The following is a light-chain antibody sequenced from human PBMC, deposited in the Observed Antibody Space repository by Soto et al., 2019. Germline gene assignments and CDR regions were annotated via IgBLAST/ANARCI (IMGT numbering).Light chain of an antibody. CDR1: QSVLYSSNNKNY. V-gene: IGKV4-1*01. CDR3: QQYYSTPLT. CDR2: WAS. J-gene: IGKJ4*01. Sequence: DVVMTQSPDSLAVSLGERATINCKSSQSVLYSSNNKNYLAWYQQNPGQPPKLLISWASTREPGFPDRFSGSGSGTDFTLTISSLQAEDVAVYYCQQYYSTPLTFGGGTKVEIK.